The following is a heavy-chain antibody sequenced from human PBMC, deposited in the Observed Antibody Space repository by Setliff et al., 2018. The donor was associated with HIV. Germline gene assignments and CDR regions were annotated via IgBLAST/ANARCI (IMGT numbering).Heavy chain of an antibody. CDR2: IYYSGST. D-gene: IGHD3-10*01. J-gene: IGHJ6*03. CDR3: ARARGLLPYYYLDV. V-gene: IGHV4-31*03. Sequence: TLSLTCSVSGDSISNSAYYWSWIRQHPGKGLEWIGYIYYSGSTYYNPSLKSRVTMSVDTSKNQFSLKLSSVTAADTAVYYCARARGLLPYYYLDVWGKGTTVTVSS. CDR1: GDSISNSAYY.